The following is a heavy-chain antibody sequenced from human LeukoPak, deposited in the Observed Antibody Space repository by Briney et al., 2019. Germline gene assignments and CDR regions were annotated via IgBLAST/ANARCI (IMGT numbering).Heavy chain of an antibody. V-gene: IGHV4-61*08. J-gene: IGHJ6*02. CDR1: GGSVNSADYY. CDR2: IYFSGST. D-gene: IGHD3-10*01. Sequence: SETLSLTCTVSGGSVNSADYYWSWIQQPPGKGLEWIGYIYFSGSTNYNPSLKSRVTISVDTSKNQFSLKLSSVTAADTAVYYCARDVNGYYVDVWGQGTSVTVSS. CDR3: ARDVNGYYVDV.